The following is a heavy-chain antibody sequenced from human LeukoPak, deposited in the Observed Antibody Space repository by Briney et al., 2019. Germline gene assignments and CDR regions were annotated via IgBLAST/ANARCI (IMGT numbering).Heavy chain of an antibody. CDR2: INPNSGGT. Sequence: ASVKLSCTPSGYTFTGYYMHWVRQAPGQGLEWMGWINPNSGGTNYAQTFQGRVTMTRDTSISRAYMELTRLRSDDTAVYYCARDYYYDSSGPFDYRGQGTLVTVSS. J-gene: IGHJ4*02. V-gene: IGHV1-2*02. D-gene: IGHD3-22*01. CDR1: GYTFTGYY. CDR3: ARDYYYDSSGPFDY.